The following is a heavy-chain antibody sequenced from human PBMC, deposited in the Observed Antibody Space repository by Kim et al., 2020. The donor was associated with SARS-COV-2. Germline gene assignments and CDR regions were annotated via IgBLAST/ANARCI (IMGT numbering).Heavy chain of an antibody. CDR1: GFTFNTYA. D-gene: IGHD3-10*01. Sequence: GGSLRLSCAASGFTFNTYAMSWVRQAPGKGLEWVSSVSGSGASTYNAGSVKGRFTISRDHFKNTLYLQMNSLRAEDTAIYYCAKKDSYDSSGGEAFDIWG. V-gene: IGHV3-23*01. J-gene: IGHJ3*02. CDR2: VSGSGAST. CDR3: AKKDSYDSSGGEAFDI.